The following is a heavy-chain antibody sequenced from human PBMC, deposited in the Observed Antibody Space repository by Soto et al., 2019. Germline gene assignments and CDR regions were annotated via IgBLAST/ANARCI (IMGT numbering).Heavy chain of an antibody. CDR1: GYTFTGYY. V-gene: IGHV1-2*04. CDR2: INPNSGGT. CDR3: ARGLSSGWYASYNWFDP. Sequence: GASVKVSCKASGYTFTGYYMHWVRQAPGQGLEWMGWINPNSGGTNYAQKFQGWVTMTRDTSISTAYMELSRLRSDDTAVYYCARGLSSGWYASYNWFDPWGQGTLVTVSS. J-gene: IGHJ5*02. D-gene: IGHD6-19*01.